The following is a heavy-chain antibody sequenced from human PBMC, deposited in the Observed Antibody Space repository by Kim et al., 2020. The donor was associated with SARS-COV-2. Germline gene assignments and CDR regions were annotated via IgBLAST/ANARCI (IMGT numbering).Heavy chain of an antibody. V-gene: IGHV3-43D*03. CDR1: GFAFDISA. J-gene: IGHJ2*01. Sequence: GGSLRLSCVASGFAFDISAMHWVRQAPGKGLEWVSLISWGGFNNYYADSVKGRFTISRDNSKNSLYLQMNSLRDEDTALYFCGKEHYDNGDRHSSFYLWG. CDR2: ISWGGFNN. D-gene: IGHD3-22*01. CDR3: GKEHYDNGDRHSSFYL.